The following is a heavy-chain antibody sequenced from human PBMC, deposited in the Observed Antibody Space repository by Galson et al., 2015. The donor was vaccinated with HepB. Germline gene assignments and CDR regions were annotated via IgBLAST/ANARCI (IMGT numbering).Heavy chain of an antibody. V-gene: IGHV3-23*01. CDR3: AAAGTVGYYYYMDV. D-gene: IGHD6-13*01. Sequence: SLRLSCAASGFTFSSYAMSWVRQAPGKGLEWVSAISGSGGSTYYADSVKGRFTISRDNSKNTLYLQMNSLRAEDTAVYYGAAAGTVGYYYYMDVWGKGTTVTVSS. J-gene: IGHJ6*03. CDR1: GFTFSSYA. CDR2: ISGSGGST.